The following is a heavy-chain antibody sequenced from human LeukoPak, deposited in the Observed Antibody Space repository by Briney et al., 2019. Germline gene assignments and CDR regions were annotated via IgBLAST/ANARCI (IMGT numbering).Heavy chain of an antibody. D-gene: IGHD4-17*01. J-gene: IGHJ5*02. CDR1: GYTFTSYY. CDR2: INPSGGST. V-gene: IGHV1-46*01. CDR3: ARGTMTPRGWLDP. Sequence: ASVKVSCKASGYTFTSYYMHWVRQAPGQGLEWMGMINPSGGSTTYAQKFQGRVTMTRDTSTATVYMELSSLRSEDTAMYYCARGTMTPRGWLDPWGQGTLVTVSS.